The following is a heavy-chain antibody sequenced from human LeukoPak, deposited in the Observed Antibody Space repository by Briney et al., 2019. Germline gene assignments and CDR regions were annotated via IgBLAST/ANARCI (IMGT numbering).Heavy chain of an antibody. Sequence: GGSLRLSCAASGFTFSRYWMSWVRQAPGKGLEWVANIKQDGSEKYYVDSVKGRFTISRDNAKNSLYLQMNSLRAEDTAVYYCARDWGATRLFDYWGQGTLVTASS. CDR2: IKQDGSEK. V-gene: IGHV3-7*01. J-gene: IGHJ4*02. CDR1: GFTFSRYW. D-gene: IGHD1-26*01. CDR3: ARDWGATRLFDY.